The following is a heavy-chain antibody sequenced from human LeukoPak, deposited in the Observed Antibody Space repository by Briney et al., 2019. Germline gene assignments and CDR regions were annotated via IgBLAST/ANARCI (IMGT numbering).Heavy chain of an antibody. CDR3: TTDLVSRRVEQYSSSD. V-gene: IGHV3-15*01. CDR1: GFTFSNAW. CDR2: IKSKTDGGTT. Sequence: GGSLRLSCAASGFTFSNAWMSWVRQAPGKGLEWVGRIKSKTDGGTTDYAAPVKGRFTISRDDSKNTLYLQMNSLKTEDTAVYYCTTDLVSRRVEQYSSSDWGQGTLVTVSS. D-gene: IGHD6-6*01. J-gene: IGHJ4*02.